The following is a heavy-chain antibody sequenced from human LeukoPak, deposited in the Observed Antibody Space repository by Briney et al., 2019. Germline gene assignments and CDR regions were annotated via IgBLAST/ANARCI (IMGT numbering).Heavy chain of an antibody. V-gene: IGHV4-4*07. CDR3: ARDLIVVVPAAHDYYYYYYMDV. CDR1: GGSISSYY. Sequence: SETLSLTCTVSGGSISSYYWSWIRQPAGKGLEWIGRIYTSGSTNYNPSLKSRVTISVDTSKNQFSLKLSSVTAADTAVYYCARDLIVVVPAAHDYYYYYYMDVWGKGTTVTVSS. D-gene: IGHD2-2*01. CDR2: IYTSGST. J-gene: IGHJ6*03.